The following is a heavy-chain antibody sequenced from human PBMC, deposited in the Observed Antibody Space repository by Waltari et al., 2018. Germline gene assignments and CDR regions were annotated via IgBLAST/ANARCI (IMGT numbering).Heavy chain of an antibody. CDR2: IKEDGGEK. CDR3: ARLYMAAFDY. J-gene: IGHJ4*02. V-gene: IGHV3-7*01. D-gene: IGHD1-20*01. Sequence: EVQLVESGRGLVQPGGSLRLSCAASGFTFSYHWMTWVRQAPGKGLEWVANIKEDGGEKYYVDSVKGRFTISRDNAKNSLYLQMNSLRAEDTAVYYCARLYMAAFDYWDEGTLVTVSS. CDR1: GFTFSYHW.